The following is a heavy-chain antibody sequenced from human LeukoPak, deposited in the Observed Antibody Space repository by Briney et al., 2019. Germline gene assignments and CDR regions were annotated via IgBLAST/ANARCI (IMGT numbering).Heavy chain of an antibody. J-gene: IGHJ4*02. CDR3: VSFAY. CDR1: GFTFSSYS. CDR2: ISSNDPST. Sequence: PGGSLRLSCAASGFTFSSYSLSWVRQAPGKGLEWISSISSNDPSTYYAGPVKGRFTISRDNSKNTLYLQMNSLRAEDTAVYYCVSFAYWGQGTLVTVSS. V-gene: IGHV3-23*01. D-gene: IGHD2/OR15-2a*01.